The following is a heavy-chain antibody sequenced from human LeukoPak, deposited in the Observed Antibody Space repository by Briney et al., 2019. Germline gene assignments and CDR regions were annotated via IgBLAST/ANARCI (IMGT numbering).Heavy chain of an antibody. J-gene: IGHJ3*02. D-gene: IGHD3-10*01. CDR3: AKDVDTMVRGVTHAFDI. Sequence: GRSLRLSCAASGFTFSSYGMHWVRQAPGKGLEWVAVISYDGSNKYYADSVKGRFTISRDNSKNTLYLQMNSLRAEDTAVYYCAKDVDTMVRGVTHAFDIWGQGTMVTVSS. CDR1: GFTFSSYG. CDR2: ISYDGSNK. V-gene: IGHV3-30*18.